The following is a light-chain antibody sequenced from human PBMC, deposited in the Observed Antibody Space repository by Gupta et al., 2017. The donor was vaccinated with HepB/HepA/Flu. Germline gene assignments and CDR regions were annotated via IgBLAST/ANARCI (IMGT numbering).Light chain of an antibody. CDR1: QTISSY. CDR3: QQSYTTPPWT. V-gene: IGKV1-39*01. Sequence: DIQMTQSPSSLSASVGDRVLITCRASQTISSYLNWYQQKPGKAPKLLIYATSTLQSGVPSRFSGSGSGTDFTLTINSLQPEDFATYYCQQSYTTPPWTFGQGTKVEIK. CDR2: ATS. J-gene: IGKJ1*01.